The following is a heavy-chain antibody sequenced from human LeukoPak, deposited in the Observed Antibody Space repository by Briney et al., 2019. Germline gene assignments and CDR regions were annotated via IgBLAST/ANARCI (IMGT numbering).Heavy chain of an antibody. CDR1: GYTFTSYD. J-gene: IGHJ6*02. Sequence: GASVKVSCKASGYTFTSYDINWVRQATGQGLEGMGWMNPNSGNTGYAQKFQGRVTMTRNTSISTAYMELSSLRSEDTAVYYCARARPTQQLVPLYYYYYGMDVWGQGTTVTVSS. CDR2: MNPNSGNT. CDR3: ARARPTQQLVPLYYYYYGMDV. D-gene: IGHD6-13*01. V-gene: IGHV1-8*01.